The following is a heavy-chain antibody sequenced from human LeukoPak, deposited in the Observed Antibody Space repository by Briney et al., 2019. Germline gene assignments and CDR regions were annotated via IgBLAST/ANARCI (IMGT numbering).Heavy chain of an antibody. D-gene: IGHD3-3*01. V-gene: IGHV3-23*01. J-gene: IGHJ4*02. Sequence: GGSLRLSCAASGFTFSSYGMSWVRQAPGKGPEWVSAISGSGGSTHYADSVKGRFTIARDNAKNSVYLEMNSLRADDTAVYYCARSARLMKGVVEVTALDDWGQGTLVTVSS. CDR3: ARSARLMKGVVEVTALDD. CDR2: ISGSGGST. CDR1: GFTFSSYG.